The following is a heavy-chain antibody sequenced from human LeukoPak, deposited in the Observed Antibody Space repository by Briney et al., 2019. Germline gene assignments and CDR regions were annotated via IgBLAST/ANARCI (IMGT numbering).Heavy chain of an antibody. CDR2: ITSTSGTI. CDR1: GFNFSRYS. V-gene: IGHV3-48*04. J-gene: IGHJ5*02. D-gene: IGHD3-16*01. CDR3: ATSFGDYIMGFRLGDGFDP. Sequence: QTGGSLRLSCAASGFNFSRYSMNWVRQAPGMELEWVSYITSTSGTIYYADSVKGRFTISRDNAKNSLYLQMNSLRVEDTAVYFCATSFGDYIMGFRLGDGFDPWGQGTLVTVSS.